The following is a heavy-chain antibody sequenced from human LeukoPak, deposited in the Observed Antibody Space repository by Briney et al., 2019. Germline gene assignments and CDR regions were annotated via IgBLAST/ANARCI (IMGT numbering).Heavy chain of an antibody. J-gene: IGHJ4*02. D-gene: IGHD3-22*01. Sequence: GGSLRLSCAASGFTFSSYSMNWVRQAPGKGLEWVSSISSSSSYIYYADSVKGRFTISRDNAKNSLYLQMNGLRAEDTAVYYCARDRRAYYYDSSGYYSLDYWGREPWPPSPQ. CDR3: ARDRRAYYYDSSGYYSLDY. CDR2: ISSSSSYI. V-gene: IGHV3-21*01. CDR1: GFTFSSYS.